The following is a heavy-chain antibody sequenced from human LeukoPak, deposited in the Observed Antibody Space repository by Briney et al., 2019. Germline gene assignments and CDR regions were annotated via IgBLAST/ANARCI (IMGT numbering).Heavy chain of an antibody. D-gene: IGHD2-15*01. J-gene: IGHJ4*02. Sequence: ASVKVSCKASGYTFTSYDINWVRQATGQGLEWMGWMNPNSGNTGYAQKFQGRVTMTRSTSISTAYMELSSLRSEDTAVYYCVRVPDLRYCSGGSCYRFDYWGQGTLVTVSS. V-gene: IGHV1-8*01. CDR2: MNPNSGNT. CDR3: VRVPDLRYCSGGSCYRFDY. CDR1: GYTFTSYD.